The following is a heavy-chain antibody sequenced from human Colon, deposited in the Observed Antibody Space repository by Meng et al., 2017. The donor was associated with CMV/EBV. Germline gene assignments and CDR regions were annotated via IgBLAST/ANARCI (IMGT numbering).Heavy chain of an antibody. CDR3: ARGGWLDL. V-gene: IGHV1-18*01. CDR2: ISTYSDAK. J-gene: IGHJ5*02. D-gene: IGHD5-24*01. CDR1: GYTFTSSG. Sequence: QAQLVQSGAEVKKPGASVKLSCKASGYTFTSSGISWVRQAPGQGLEWLAWISTYSDAKTYADDFRDRITMTVDTYTDIADMELRSLRFNDTAVYYCARGGWLDLWGQGTLVTVSS.